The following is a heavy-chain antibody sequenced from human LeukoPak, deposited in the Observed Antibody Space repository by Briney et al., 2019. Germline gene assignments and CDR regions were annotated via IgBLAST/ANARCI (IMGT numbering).Heavy chain of an antibody. CDR3: ARDSANYYGSGSYPLDP. V-gene: IGHV4-59*01. CDR1: GGSISSYY. J-gene: IGHJ5*02. CDR2: IYYSGST. Sequence: SETLSLTCTVSGGSISSYYWSWIRQPPGKGLEWIGYIYYSGSTNHNPSLKSRVTISVDTSKNQFSLKLSSVTAADTAVYYCARDSANYYGSGSYPLDPWGQGTLVTVSS. D-gene: IGHD3-10*01.